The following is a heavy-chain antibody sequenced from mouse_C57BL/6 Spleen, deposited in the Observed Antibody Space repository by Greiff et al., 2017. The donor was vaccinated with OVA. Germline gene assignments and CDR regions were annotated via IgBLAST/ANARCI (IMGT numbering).Heavy chain of an antibody. V-gene: IGHV3-6*01. D-gene: IGHD1-1*01. Sequence: VQLKESGPGLVKPSQSLSLTCSVTGYSITSGYYWNWIRQFPGNKLEWMGYISYDGSNNYNPSLKNRISITRDTSKNQFFLKLNSVTTEDTATYYCASGYYGSYFDYWGQGTTLTVSS. CDR3: ASGYYGSYFDY. J-gene: IGHJ2*01. CDR1: GYSITSGYY. CDR2: ISYDGSN.